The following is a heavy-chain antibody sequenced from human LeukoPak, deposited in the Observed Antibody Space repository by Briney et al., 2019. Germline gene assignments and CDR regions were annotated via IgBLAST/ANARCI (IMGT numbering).Heavy chain of an antibody. CDR2: IYYSGGT. Sequence: SETLSLTCTVSGGSISSYYWSWIRQPPGKGLEWIGYIYYSGGTNYNPSLKSRVTTSVDTSKNQFSLKLSSVTAADTAVYYCARDLSYYDRSGYVRATRYFDLWGRGTLVTVSS. CDR3: ARDLSYYDRSGYVRATRYFDL. D-gene: IGHD3-22*01. J-gene: IGHJ2*01. V-gene: IGHV4-59*01. CDR1: GGSISSYY.